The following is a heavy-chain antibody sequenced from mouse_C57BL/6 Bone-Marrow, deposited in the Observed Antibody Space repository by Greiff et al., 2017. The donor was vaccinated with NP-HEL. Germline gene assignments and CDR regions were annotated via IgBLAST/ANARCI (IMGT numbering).Heavy chain of an antibody. D-gene: IGHD1-1*01. V-gene: IGHV1-59*01. CDR1: GYTFTSYW. Sequence: VQLQQPGAELVRPGTSVKLSCKASGYTFTSYWMHWVKQRPGQGLEWIGVIDPSDSYTNYNQKFKGKATLTVDTSSSTADMQLSSLTSEDSAVYYCASLLLRGAYWGQGTLVTVSA. CDR3: ASLLLRGAY. CDR2: IDPSDSYT. J-gene: IGHJ3*01.